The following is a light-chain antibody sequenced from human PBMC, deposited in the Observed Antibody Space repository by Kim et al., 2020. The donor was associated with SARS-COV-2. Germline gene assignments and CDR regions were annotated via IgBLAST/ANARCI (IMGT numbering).Light chain of an antibody. V-gene: IGKV1-5*01. Sequence: GCGVIITCRASQSISTWLAWYRQRPGKAPKLLIYDASTLETGVPSRFSGRGSGTDFTLTISSLQPDDSATYYCQHYKKLSPEYTFGQGTKLEI. CDR2: DAS. CDR1: QSISTW. J-gene: IGKJ2*01. CDR3: QHYKKLSPEYT.